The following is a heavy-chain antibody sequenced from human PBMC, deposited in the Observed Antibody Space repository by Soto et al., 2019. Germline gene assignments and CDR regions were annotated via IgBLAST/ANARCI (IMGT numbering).Heavy chain of an antibody. CDR3: ARMDIVATMTDY. CDR2: IYYSGST. J-gene: IGHJ4*02. CDR1: GGSISSYY. V-gene: IGHV4-59*01. Sequence: SETLSLTCTVSGGSISSYYWSWIRQPPGKGLEWIGYIYYSGSTNYNPSLKSRVTISVDTSKNQFSLKLSSVTAADTAVYYCARMDIVATMTDYWGQGTLVTVSS. D-gene: IGHD5-12*01.